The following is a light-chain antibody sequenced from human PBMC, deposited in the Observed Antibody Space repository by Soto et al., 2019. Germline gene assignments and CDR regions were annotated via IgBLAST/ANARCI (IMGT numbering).Light chain of an antibody. CDR2: AAS. CDR3: QQTYNTRT. J-gene: IGKJ1*01. CDR1: QSINTY. V-gene: IGKV1-39*01. Sequence: EIQMTQSPSSLSAYVGDGVTISCRASQSINTYLNWYQQKPGKAPKLLIHAASSLQSGVPSRFSGSGSGTDFTLTISSLQPEDFATYYCQQTYNTRTFGQGTKVDIK.